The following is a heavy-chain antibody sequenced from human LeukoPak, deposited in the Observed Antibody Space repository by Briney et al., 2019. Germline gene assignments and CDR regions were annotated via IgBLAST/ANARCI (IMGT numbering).Heavy chain of an antibody. CDR3: AREVYYYMDV. V-gene: IGHV4-4*02. CDR2: VFLGGST. CDR1: GDSISSTDW. Sequence: SGTLSLTCSVSGDSISSTDWWSWVRQPPGKGLEWIGEVFLGGSTIYSPSLRSRVTISVDTSKNQFSLKLSSVTAADTAVYYCAREVYYYMDVWGKGTTVTVSS. J-gene: IGHJ6*03.